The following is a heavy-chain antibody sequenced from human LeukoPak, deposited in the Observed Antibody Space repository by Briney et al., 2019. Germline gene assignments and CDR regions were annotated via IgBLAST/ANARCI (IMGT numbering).Heavy chain of an antibody. CDR3: AHSYYDFWSGYYDAFDI. D-gene: IGHD3-3*01. Sequence: SGPTLVNPTQTLTLTCTFSGFSLSTSGVGVGWIRQPPGKALEWLALIYWDDDKRYSPSLKSRLTITKDTSKNQVVLTMTNMDPVDTATYYCAHSYYDFWSGYYDAFDIWGQGTMVTVSS. J-gene: IGHJ3*02. CDR1: GFSLSTSGVG. CDR2: IYWDDDK. V-gene: IGHV2-5*02.